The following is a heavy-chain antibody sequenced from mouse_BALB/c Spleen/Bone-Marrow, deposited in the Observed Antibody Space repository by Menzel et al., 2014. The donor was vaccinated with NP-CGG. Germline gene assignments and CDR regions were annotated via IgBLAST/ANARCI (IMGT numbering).Heavy chain of an antibody. CDR1: GYAFTNYL. CDR3: AGSYYGSPCFDY. CDR2: INPGSGGT. J-gene: IGHJ2*01. V-gene: IGHV1-54*01. Sequence: VQGVESGAELVRPGTSVKVSCKASGYAFTNYLIEWVKQRPGQGLEWIGVINPGSGGTNYNEKFKGKATLTADKSSSTADMQFSSLTSDDSAVYFCAGSYYGSPCFDYWGQGTTLTVSS. D-gene: IGHD1-1*01.